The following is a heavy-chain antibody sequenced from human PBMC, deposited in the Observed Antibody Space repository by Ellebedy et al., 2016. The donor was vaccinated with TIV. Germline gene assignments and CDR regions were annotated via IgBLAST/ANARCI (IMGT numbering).Heavy chain of an antibody. Sequence: GESLKISCAASTFSFSTYDMNWFRQAPGKRLEWLSFISSSAGFIKYADSVRGRFTISRDNAKNSLYLQMNSLRAEDTAVYYCASDSLDSSGWYCCGSWGQGTLVTVSS. D-gene: IGHD6-19*01. CDR2: ISSSAGFI. J-gene: IGHJ5*02. V-gene: IGHV3-48*03. CDR1: TFSFSTYD. CDR3: ASDSLDSSGWYCCGS.